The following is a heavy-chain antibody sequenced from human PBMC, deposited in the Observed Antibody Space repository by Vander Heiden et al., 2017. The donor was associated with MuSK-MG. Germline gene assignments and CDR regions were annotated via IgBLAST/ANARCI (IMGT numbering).Heavy chain of an antibody. D-gene: IGHD3-3*01. CDR2: SNPNSGGT. J-gene: IGHJ6*02. Sequence: QVQLVRSGAEVKKHGASVKVSCKASGYTFTGYYMHWVRQAPGKGRDWMGWSNPNSGGTNDAQKFQGRVTMTRDTSISTAYMELSRLRSDDTSVYYCARDGITICGGVTSNYYYYGMDVWGQGTTVTVAS. V-gene: IGHV1-2*02. CDR3: ARDGITICGGVTSNYYYYGMDV. CDR1: GYTFTGYY.